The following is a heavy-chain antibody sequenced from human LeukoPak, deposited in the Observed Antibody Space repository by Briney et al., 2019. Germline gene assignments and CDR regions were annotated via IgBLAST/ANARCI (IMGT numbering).Heavy chain of an antibody. D-gene: IGHD3-10*01. CDR3: ARTMVRGVMPYYYYYGMDV. J-gene: IGHJ6*02. CDR1: GGTFSSYA. Sequence: SVKVSCKASGGTFSSYAISWVRQAPGRGLEWMGGIIPIFGTANYAQKFQGRVTITADESTSTAYMELSSLRSEDTAVYYCARTMVRGVMPYYYYYGMDVWGQGTTVTVSS. CDR2: IIPIFGTA. V-gene: IGHV1-69*13.